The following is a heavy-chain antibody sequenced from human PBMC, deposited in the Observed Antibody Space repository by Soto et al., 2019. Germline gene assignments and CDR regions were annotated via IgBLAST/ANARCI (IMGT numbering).Heavy chain of an antibody. D-gene: IGHD3-10*01. Sequence: GGSLRLSCAASGFTFSSYDMHWVRQATGKGLEWVSAIGTAGDTYYPGSVKGRFTISRENAKNSLYLQMNSLRAEDTAVYYCARGPRGSLVRGAIPLPSDYWGQGTLVTVSS. CDR3: ARGPRGSLVRGAIPLPSDY. V-gene: IGHV3-13*01. CDR2: IGTAGDT. J-gene: IGHJ4*02. CDR1: GFTFSSYD.